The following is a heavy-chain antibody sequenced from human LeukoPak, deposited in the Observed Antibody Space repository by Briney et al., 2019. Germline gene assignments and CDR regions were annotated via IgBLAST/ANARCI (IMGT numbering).Heavy chain of an antibody. J-gene: IGHJ4*02. CDR3: AREGGIAVAAFVY. Sequence: SDTLSLLCTVSGRPISSYYRSWIRQPPGKGLAWIGYIYYSGSTNYNPSLKSRVTISVDTSKNQFSLKLSSVTAADTAGYYCAREGGIAVAAFVYWGQGTLVTVSS. CDR1: GRPISSYY. D-gene: IGHD6-19*01. CDR2: IYYSGST. V-gene: IGHV4-59*01.